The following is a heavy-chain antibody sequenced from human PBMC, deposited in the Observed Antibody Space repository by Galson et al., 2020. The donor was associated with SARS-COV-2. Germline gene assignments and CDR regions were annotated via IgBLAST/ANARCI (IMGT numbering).Heavy chain of an antibody. V-gene: IGHV5-10-1*01. J-gene: IGHJ4*02. CDR3: ARHGMDCSGGSCYSHYFDY. CDR1: GYSFTSYW. CDR2: IDPSDSYT. Sequence: KVSCKGSGYSFTSYWISWVRQMPGKGLEWMGRIDPSDSYTNYSPSFQGHVTISADKSISTAYLQWSSLKASDTAMYYCARHGMDCSGGSCYSHYFDYWGQGTLVTVSS. D-gene: IGHD2-15*01.